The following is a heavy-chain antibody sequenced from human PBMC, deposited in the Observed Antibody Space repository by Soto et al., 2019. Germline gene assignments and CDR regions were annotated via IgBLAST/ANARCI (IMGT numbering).Heavy chain of an antibody. V-gene: IGHV3-74*01. D-gene: IGHD6-6*01. CDR1: GFIFSSYW. J-gene: IGHJ4*02. CDR3: ARLHSSSSSFDY. CDR2: INSDGSST. Sequence: GGCMRLSCVASGFIFSSYWMGWVRPATGKGLVWVSRINSDGSSTSYADPVKGRFTTSKDNDKNTLYLQMNSLRAEDTAVYYCARLHSSSSSFDYWGQGTLVTVSS.